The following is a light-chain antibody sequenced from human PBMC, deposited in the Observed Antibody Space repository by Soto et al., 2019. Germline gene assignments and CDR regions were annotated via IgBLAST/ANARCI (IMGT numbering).Light chain of an antibody. CDR2: RAS. V-gene: IGKV3-15*01. Sequence: EIVMTQSPVTLSASPGESATLSCRASQSVSSNLAWYQQKPGQAPRLLIYRASTRTTGIPARFSGSGSGTEFTLTINSLQSQDFAVYYCQQYNNWPITFGQGTKVDI. J-gene: IGKJ1*01. CDR1: QSVSSN. CDR3: QQYNNWPIT.